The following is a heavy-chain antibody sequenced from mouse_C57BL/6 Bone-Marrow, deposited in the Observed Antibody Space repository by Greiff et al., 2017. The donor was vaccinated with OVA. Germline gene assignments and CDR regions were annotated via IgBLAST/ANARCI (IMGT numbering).Heavy chain of an antibody. V-gene: IGHV1-87*01. CDR3: SEDSAVYYCAWNAIYYYGSSQYFDV. J-gene: IGHJ1*03. Sequence: QVQLQQSGPELARPWASVKISCQAFYTFSSRVHFAIRDTNYWMQWVKQRPGQGLEWIGAIYPGNGDTSYNQKFKGKATLTADKSSSTAYMQLSILTSEDSAVYYCAWNAIYYYGSSQYFDVWGTGATVTVSS. D-gene: IGHD1-1*01. CDR2: GQGLEWIG. CDR1: YTFSSRVH.